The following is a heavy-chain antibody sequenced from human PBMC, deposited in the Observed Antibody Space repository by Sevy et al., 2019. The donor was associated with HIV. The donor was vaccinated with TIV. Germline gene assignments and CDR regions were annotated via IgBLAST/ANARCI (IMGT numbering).Heavy chain of an antibody. Sequence: GGSLRLSCAASGFSFSSYAMSWVRQAPGKGLEWVSGISGSGGSTYYADSVKGRFTISRDNSKNTLYLQMNSLRAEDTAVYYCAKDMDSSGYYYFDYWGQGTLVTVSS. D-gene: IGHD6-19*01. J-gene: IGHJ4*02. CDR2: ISGSGGST. CDR1: GFSFSSYA. V-gene: IGHV3-23*01. CDR3: AKDMDSSGYYYFDY.